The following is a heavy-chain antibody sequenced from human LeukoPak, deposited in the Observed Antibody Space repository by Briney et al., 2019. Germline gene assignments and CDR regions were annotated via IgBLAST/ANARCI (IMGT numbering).Heavy chain of an antibody. V-gene: IGHV3-30*02. CDR2: IRYDGSNK. Sequence: GGSLRLSCAASGFTFSSYGMYWVRQAPGKGLEWVAFIRYDGSNKKYADSVKGRITISRDNSKNTLYLQMNSLRAEDTAVYYCAREDYGGNSVYYYYYMDVWGKGTTVTVSS. J-gene: IGHJ6*03. CDR3: AREDYGGNSVYYYYYMDV. CDR1: GFTFSSYG. D-gene: IGHD4-23*01.